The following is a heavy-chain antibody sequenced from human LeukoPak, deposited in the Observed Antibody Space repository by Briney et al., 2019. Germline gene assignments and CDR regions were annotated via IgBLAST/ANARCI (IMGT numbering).Heavy chain of an antibody. D-gene: IGHD2-2*01. Sequence: GGSLRLSCAASGFTFSSYSMNWVRQAPGKGLEWVSSISSSSSYIYYADSVKGRFTISRDNSKNTLYLQMNSLRAEDTAVYYCAKDHFCSSTSCPLFGDWGQGTLVTVSS. J-gene: IGHJ4*02. CDR3: AKDHFCSSTSCPLFGD. CDR1: GFTFSSYS. CDR2: ISSSSSYI. V-gene: IGHV3-21*04.